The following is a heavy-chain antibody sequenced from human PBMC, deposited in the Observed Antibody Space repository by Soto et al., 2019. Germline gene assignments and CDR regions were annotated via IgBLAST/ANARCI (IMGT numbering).Heavy chain of an antibody. V-gene: IGHV4-30-2*01. Sequence: PSETLSLTCAVSGGSISSGAYSWNWIRQPPGNGLEWIGYIYLSGNTYQNPSLNSRATISLDRSKNQFSLRLSYVTTADTAVYYCAREGYYYDSSGFFDHWGQGAMVTV. CDR1: GGSISSGAYS. CDR3: AREGYYYDSSGFFDH. D-gene: IGHD3-22*01. CDR2: IYLSGNT. J-gene: IGHJ5*02.